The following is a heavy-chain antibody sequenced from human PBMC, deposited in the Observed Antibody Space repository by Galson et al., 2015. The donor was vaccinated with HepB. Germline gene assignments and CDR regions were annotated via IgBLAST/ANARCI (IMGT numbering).Heavy chain of an antibody. D-gene: IGHD3-10*01. CDR1: GFTFSSYA. CDR2: ISGSGGST. V-gene: IGHV3-23*01. Sequence: SLRLSCAASGFTFSSYAMSWVRQAPGKGLEWVSAISGSGGSTYYADSVKGRFTISRDNSKNTLYLQMNSLRAEDTAVYYCAKDPGAYGSGSYYNGEGGYWGQGTLVTVSS. CDR3: AKDPGAYGSGSYYNGEGGY. J-gene: IGHJ4*02.